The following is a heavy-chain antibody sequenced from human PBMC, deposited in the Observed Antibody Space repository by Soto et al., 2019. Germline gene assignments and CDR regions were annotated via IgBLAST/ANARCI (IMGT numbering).Heavy chain of an antibody. CDR2: MSYDGTNE. V-gene: IGHV3-30*04. D-gene: IGHD6-19*01. Sequence: PGGSLRLSCAASGFSFTHYTINWVRQDPGKGLEWVAVMSYDGTNEYYADSVKGRFTISRDNSKSTVYLQMNSLTPEDTALYYCARKWGTYSSASLDYWGLGTLVTVSS. CDR1: GFSFTHYT. CDR3: ARKWGTYSSASLDY. J-gene: IGHJ4*02.